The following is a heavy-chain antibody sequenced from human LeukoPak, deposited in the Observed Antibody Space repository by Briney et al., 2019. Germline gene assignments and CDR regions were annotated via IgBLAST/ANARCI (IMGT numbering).Heavy chain of an antibody. CDR1: GFTFSSYA. V-gene: IGHV3-23*01. J-gene: IGHJ4*02. CDR3: AKDQGWDGSGSY. D-gene: IGHD3-10*01. CDR2: INSSGGST. Sequence: PAGSLRLSCAASGFTFSSYARSWVRQAPGKGLEWVSAINSSGGSTYYADSVKGRITMSRDNSNHTLYLQMNSLRAEDTAVYYCAKDQGWDGSGSYWGQGTLVTVSS.